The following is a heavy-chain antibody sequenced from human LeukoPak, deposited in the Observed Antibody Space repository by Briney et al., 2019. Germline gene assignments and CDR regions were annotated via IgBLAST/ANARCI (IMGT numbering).Heavy chain of an antibody. CDR1: GFTFSNFA. D-gene: IGHD6-13*01. V-gene: IGHV3-30-3*01. J-gene: IGHJ2*01. CDR2: IGYDGSNK. Sequence: PGRSLRLSCAASGFTFSNFAMHWVRQAPGKGLEWVALIGYDGSNKYYADSVKGRFTISRDDFKNTLHLQMNSLRAEDTAVYYCTRRQSQGSTTYWYFDLWGRGTQVTVSS. CDR3: TRRQSQGSTTYWYFDL.